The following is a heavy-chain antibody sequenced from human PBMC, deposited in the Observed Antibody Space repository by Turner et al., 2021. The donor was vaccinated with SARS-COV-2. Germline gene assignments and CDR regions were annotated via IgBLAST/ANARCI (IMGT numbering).Heavy chain of an antibody. CDR1: GGSISSSSYY. V-gene: IGHV4-39*01. J-gene: IGHJ2*01. CDR2: IYYSGST. D-gene: IGHD6-13*01. CDR3: ATLVARQLVKAGWYFDL. Sequence: QLQLQESGPGLVKPSETLSLTCTVSGGSISSSSYYWGWLRQPPGKGLEWIGSIYYSGSTYYDPSLKSRVTISVDTSKNQFSLKLSSVTAADTAVYYCATLVARQLVKAGWYFDLWGRGTLVTVSS.